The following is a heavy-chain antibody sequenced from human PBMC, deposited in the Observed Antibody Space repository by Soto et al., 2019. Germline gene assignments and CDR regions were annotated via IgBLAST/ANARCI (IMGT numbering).Heavy chain of an antibody. D-gene: IGHD6-19*01. Sequence: LCLSCAASGSPFSSCAMIWVRQAPGKGLEWVSAVSGSGGSTYYADSVKGRFTVSRDNSKNTLYLQMNSLRAEDTAVYYCARDTSGWYWFDPWGQGTLVTVSS. CDR2: VSGSGGST. J-gene: IGHJ5*02. CDR1: GSPFSSCA. CDR3: ARDTSGWYWFDP. V-gene: IGHV3-23*01.